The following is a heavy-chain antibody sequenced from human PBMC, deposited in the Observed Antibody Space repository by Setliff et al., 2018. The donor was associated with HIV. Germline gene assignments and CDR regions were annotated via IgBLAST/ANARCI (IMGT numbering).Heavy chain of an antibody. CDR1: GGSFSGYY. CDR2: IDHSGKT. V-gene: IGHV4-34*01. Sequence: SETLSLTCTVYGGSFSGYYWTWIRQPPGKGPEWIGSIDHSGKTFYKSSLKSRVTISVDTSKNQFSLKLNSVTAADTAVYYCGRLSGLPGVWANDHWGQGTLVTVSS. J-gene: IGHJ4*02. D-gene: IGHD3-10*01. CDR3: GRLSGLPGVWANDH.